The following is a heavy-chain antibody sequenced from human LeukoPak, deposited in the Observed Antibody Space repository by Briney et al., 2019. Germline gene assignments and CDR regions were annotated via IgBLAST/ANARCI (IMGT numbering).Heavy chain of an antibody. V-gene: IGHV3-74*01. Sequence: PGGSLRLSCAASGFTFSSYWMHWVRQAPGKGLVWVSRINSDGSSTSYADSVKGRFTISKDNAKNTLYLQMNSLRAEDTAVYYCARDPVMITFGGVTSWFDYWGQGTPVTVSS. J-gene: IGHJ4*02. CDR2: INSDGSST. D-gene: IGHD3-16*01. CDR1: GFTFSSYW. CDR3: ARDPVMITFGGVTSWFDY.